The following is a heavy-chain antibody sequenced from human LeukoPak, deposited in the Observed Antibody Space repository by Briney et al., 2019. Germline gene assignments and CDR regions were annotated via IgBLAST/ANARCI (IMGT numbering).Heavy chain of an antibody. J-gene: IGHJ4*02. CDR2: IIPIFGTA. CDR1: GYTFTSYY. Sequence: GASVKVSCKASGYTFTSYYMHWVRQAPGQGLEWMGGIIPIFGTANYAQKFQGRVTITADESTSTAYMELSSLRSEDTAVYYCARPGQYSGYDKWGQGTLVTVSS. V-gene: IGHV1-69*13. CDR3: ARPGQYSGYDK. D-gene: IGHD5-12*01.